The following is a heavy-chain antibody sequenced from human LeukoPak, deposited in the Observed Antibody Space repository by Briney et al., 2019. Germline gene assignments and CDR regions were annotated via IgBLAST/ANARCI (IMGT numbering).Heavy chain of an antibody. CDR2: ISSSSSYI. J-gene: IGHJ4*02. CDR3: ARDVGLPDGRFGEPGY. Sequence: PGGSLRLSCAASGFTFSSYSMNWVRQAPGKGLEWVSSISSSSSYIYYADSVKGRFTISRDNAKNSLYLQMNSLRAEDTAVYYCARDVGLPDGRFGEPGYWGQGTLVTVSS. CDR1: GFTFSSYS. D-gene: IGHD3-10*01. V-gene: IGHV3-21*04.